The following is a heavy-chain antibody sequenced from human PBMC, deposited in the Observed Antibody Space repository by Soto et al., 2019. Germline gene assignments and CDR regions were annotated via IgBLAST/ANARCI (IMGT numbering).Heavy chain of an antibody. Sequence: ASVKVSCKASGYTFTSYGISWVRQAPGQGLEWMGWISGYNGDTNHAQKLQGRVTMTTDTSTSTAYMKLRSLRSDDTAVYYCARAPQTVAGAGIWYWGQGTLVTVSS. CDR3: ARAPQTVAGAGIWY. D-gene: IGHD6-13*01. V-gene: IGHV1-18*04. CDR2: ISGYNGDT. CDR1: GYTFTSYG. J-gene: IGHJ4*02.